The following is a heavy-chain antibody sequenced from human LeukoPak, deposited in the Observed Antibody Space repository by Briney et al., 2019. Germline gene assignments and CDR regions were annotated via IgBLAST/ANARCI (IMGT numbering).Heavy chain of an antibody. J-gene: IGHJ4*02. V-gene: IGHV4-30-4*01. Sequence: ASQTLSLTCSVSGGFIRSYDYYWSWIRQPTGKGLEWIGYFFYSGSTYYNPSLESRLTISADPSKNQFSLKLRSVIAADTAVYYCARETHAPTISRGVVDFWGRGTLVTVSS. D-gene: IGHD3-10*01. CDR3: ARETHAPTISRGVVDF. CDR2: FFYSGST. CDR1: GGFIRSYDYY.